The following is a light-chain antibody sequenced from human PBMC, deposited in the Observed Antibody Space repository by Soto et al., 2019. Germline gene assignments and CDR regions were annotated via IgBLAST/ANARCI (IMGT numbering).Light chain of an antibody. J-gene: IGKJ4*01. V-gene: IGKV1-27*01. CDR3: QNYNSAPLT. Sequence: DIQMTQSPSSLSASVGDRVSITCRARQGIIDSLAWFQHKPGKPPKLLMYAASTLQSGVPPRFSGSGSGTDFILTISSLQPEDVATYYCQNYNSAPLTFGGGTRVEIK. CDR1: QGIIDS. CDR2: AAS.